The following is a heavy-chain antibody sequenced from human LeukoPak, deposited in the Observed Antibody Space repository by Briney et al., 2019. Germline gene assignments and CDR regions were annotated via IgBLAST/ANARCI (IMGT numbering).Heavy chain of an antibody. CDR1: GGSIRSYY. D-gene: IGHD1-26*01. J-gene: IGHJ4*02. Sequence: SETLSLTCTVSGGSIRSYYWSWIRQPPGKGLEWIGYIYYRGSTNYNPSLKSRVTMSVDTSKNQFSLKLTSVTAADTAVYYCARYSGSYLSPFDHWGQGTLVTVSS. V-gene: IGHV4-59*08. CDR3: ARYSGSYLSPFDH. CDR2: IYYRGST.